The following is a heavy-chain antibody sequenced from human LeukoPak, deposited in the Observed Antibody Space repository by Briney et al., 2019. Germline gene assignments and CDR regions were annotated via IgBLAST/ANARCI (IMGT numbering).Heavy chain of an antibody. J-gene: IGHJ5*02. V-gene: IGHV1-69*05. CDR3: ARELHDQLHWFDP. D-gene: IGHD2-2*01. CDR1: GGTFSSYA. Sequence: SVKVSCKASGGTFSSYAISWVRQAPGQGLEWMGGIIPIFGTANYAQKFQGRVTITTDESTSTAYMELSSLRSEDTAVYYCARELHDQLHWFDPWGQGTLVTVSS. CDR2: IIPIFGTA.